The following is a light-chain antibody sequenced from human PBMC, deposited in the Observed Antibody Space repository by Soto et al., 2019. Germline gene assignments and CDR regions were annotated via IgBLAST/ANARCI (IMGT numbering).Light chain of an antibody. V-gene: IGKV3-11*01. CDR2: AAS. J-gene: IGKJ4*01. CDR3: QQPSNCPLP. CDR1: QSVSSY. Sequence: EIVMPQSPSTLSLSPGDRATLSCRASQSVSSYLAWYQQKPGQAPRLLIYAASKQATGIPARFSGSGYGTDFTLTISSLEPEDFPVYYGQQPSNCPLPFGGGTKEDIK.